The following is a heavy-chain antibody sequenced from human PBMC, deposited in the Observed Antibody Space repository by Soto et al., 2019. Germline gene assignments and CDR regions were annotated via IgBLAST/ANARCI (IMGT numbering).Heavy chain of an antibody. Sequence: QVQLVQSGAEVKKPGASVKVSCKASGYTFTSYGISWVRQAPGQGLEWMGWISAYHGNTKNAQKLQGTVTMTTDTSTSTASMELRSLRSDETAVYYCARDSPPVDYWGQGTLVTVSS. CDR2: ISAYHGNT. CDR1: GYTFTSYG. CDR3: ARDSPPVDY. V-gene: IGHV1-18*01. J-gene: IGHJ4*02.